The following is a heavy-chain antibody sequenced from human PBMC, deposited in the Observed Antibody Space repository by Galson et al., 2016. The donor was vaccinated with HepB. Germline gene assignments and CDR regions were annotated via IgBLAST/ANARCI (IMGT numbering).Heavy chain of an antibody. CDR1: GFTFTSFA. J-gene: IGHJ4*02. Sequence: SLRLSCAASGFTFTSFAVHWVRQAPGKGPEWVASVSYDGTKKYYADSVRGRFAISRDNSNSTLYLHLYSLRAEVTAVYYCVKGFGFGHGQWRFGAFDFWGQGALVTVSS. CDR3: VKGFGFGHGQWRFGAFDF. D-gene: IGHD5-18*01. CDR2: VSYDGTKK. V-gene: IGHV3-30*09.